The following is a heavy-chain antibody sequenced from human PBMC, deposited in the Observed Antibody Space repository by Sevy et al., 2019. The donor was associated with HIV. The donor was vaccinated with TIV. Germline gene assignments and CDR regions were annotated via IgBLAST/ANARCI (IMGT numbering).Heavy chain of an antibody. Sequence: GGSLRLPCAASGFTFDDYAMHWVRQAPGKGLEWVSGISWNSGSIGYADSVKGRFTISRDNAKNSLYLQMNSLRAEDTALYYCAKDTAPHYYDSSGQYYYYYGMDVWGQGTTVTVSS. CDR2: ISWNSGSI. J-gene: IGHJ6*02. V-gene: IGHV3-9*01. CDR1: GFTFDDYA. CDR3: AKDTAPHYYDSSGQYYYYYGMDV. D-gene: IGHD3-22*01.